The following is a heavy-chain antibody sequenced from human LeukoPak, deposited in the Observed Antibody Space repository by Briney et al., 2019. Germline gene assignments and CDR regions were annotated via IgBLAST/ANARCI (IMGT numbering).Heavy chain of an antibody. Sequence: GGSLRLSCAASGFTFSSYAMSWVRQAPGKGLEWVSAISGSGGSTYYADSVKGRFTISRDNSKNTLFRQMNSLRAEDTAVYYCAKDLLVVVVAAQAGYFQHWGQGTLVTVSS. V-gene: IGHV3-23*01. CDR1: GFTFSSYA. CDR2: ISGSGGST. D-gene: IGHD2-15*01. CDR3: AKDLLVVVVAAQAGYFQH. J-gene: IGHJ1*01.